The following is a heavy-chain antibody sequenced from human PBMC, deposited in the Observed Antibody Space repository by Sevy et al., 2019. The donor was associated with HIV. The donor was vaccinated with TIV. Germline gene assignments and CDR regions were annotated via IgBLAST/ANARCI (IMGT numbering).Heavy chain of an antibody. D-gene: IGHD4-4*01. CDR1: GFTFDDYA. V-gene: IGHV3-9*01. J-gene: IGHJ4*02. Sequence: GGSLRLSCAASGFTFDDYAMHWVRQAPGKGLEWVSGISWNSGSIGYADSVKGRFTISRDNAKNSLYLQMNSLRAEDTALHYCAKGMSTVSGGFDYWGQGTLVTVSS. CDR2: ISWNSGSI. CDR3: AKGMSTVSGGFDY.